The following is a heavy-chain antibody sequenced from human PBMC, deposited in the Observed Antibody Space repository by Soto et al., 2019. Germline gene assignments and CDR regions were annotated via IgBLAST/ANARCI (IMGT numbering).Heavy chain of an antibody. J-gene: IGHJ4*02. CDR3: ARGRPGSGWSSDH. CDR1: GFTFSNYC. Sequence: EVQLVESGGGLVQPGVSLRLSCAASGFTFSNYCMNWVRQAPGKGLEWVANINQDGSGKYHVDSVKGRFPISRDNAMNSLYLQMNSLRAEDTAVYYCARGRPGSGWSSDHWGQGILVTVSS. CDR2: INQDGSGK. D-gene: IGHD6-19*01. V-gene: IGHV3-7*04.